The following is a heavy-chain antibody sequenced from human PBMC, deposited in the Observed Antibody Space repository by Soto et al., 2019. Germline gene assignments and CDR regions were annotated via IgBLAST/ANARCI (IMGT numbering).Heavy chain of an antibody. CDR3: ANLVEWFLRGDFAS. J-gene: IGHJ3*01. CDR2: ISGSGGST. Sequence: PVVSLRLSCAASGFTFSSYAMSWVRQAPGKGLEWVSAISGSGGSTYYADSVKGRFTISRDNSKNTLYLQMNSLRAEDTAVYYWANLVEWFLRGDFASWGQRKMVTV. D-gene: IGHD3-3*01. CDR1: GFTFSSYA. V-gene: IGHV3-23*01.